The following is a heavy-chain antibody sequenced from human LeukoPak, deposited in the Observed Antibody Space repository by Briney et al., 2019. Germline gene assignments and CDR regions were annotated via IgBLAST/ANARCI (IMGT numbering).Heavy chain of an antibody. Sequence: ASVKVSCKASGYPFISYDINWVRHATGQGLEWMGWMNPNSGNTGYAQRFQGRVTMTRNTSISTAYMEVSSLRSEDTAMYFCARGRGYSNGWFEADDYWGQGTLVSVSS. CDR2: MNPNSGNT. J-gene: IGHJ4*02. CDR1: GYPFISYD. D-gene: IGHD6-19*01. CDR3: ARGRGYSNGWFEADDY. V-gene: IGHV1-8*01.